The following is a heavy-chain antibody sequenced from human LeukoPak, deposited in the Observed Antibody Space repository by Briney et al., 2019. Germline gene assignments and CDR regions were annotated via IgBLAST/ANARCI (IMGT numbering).Heavy chain of an antibody. V-gene: IGHV1-2*02. J-gene: IGHJ4*02. D-gene: IGHD3-10*01. CDR3: ARDESGSGSYYNAY. CDR1: GYTFTGYY. CDR2: INPNSGGT. Sequence: GASVKVSCKASGYTFTGYYMHWVRQAPGQGLEGMGWINPNSGGTNYAQKFQGRVTMTRDTSISTAYMELSRLRSDDTAVYYCARDESGSGSYYNAYWGQGTLVTVSS.